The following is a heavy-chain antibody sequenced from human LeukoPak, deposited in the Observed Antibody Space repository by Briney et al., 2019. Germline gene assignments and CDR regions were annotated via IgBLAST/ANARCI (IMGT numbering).Heavy chain of an antibody. J-gene: IGHJ4*02. Sequence: ASVKVSCKASGYTFTSYGISWVRQAPGQGLEWMGWISAYNGNTNYAQKLQGRVTMTTDTSTSTAYMELRSLRSDDTAVYYCGRDLIEDSSSSSSGYWGQGTLVTVSS. CDR2: ISAYNGNT. CDR3: GRDLIEDSSSSSSGY. CDR1: GYTFTSYG. V-gene: IGHV1-18*01. D-gene: IGHD6-6*01.